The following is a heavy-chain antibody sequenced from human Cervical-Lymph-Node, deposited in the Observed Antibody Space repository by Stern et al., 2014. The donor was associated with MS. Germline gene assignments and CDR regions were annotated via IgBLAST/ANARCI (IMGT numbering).Heavy chain of an antibody. V-gene: IGHV5-51*01. CDR3: ARQTTAWASDV. Sequence: QLVQSGAELIRPGESLKISCKVSGFKFSIYWIACVRQMPGKDLEWMAIIYPGDPETSYRPSFQGQVTMSADKSTSTAYLQWSSLNASDTAMYFCARQTTAWASDVWGQGTLVTVSS. CDR2: IYPGDPET. CDR1: GFKFSIYW. J-gene: IGHJ4*02. D-gene: IGHD1-14*01.